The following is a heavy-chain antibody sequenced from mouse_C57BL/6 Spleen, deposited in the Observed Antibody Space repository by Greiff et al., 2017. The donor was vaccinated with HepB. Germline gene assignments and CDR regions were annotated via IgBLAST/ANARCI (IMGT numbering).Heavy chain of an antibody. CDR2: ISNLAYSI. J-gene: IGHJ1*03. D-gene: IGHD2-14*01. V-gene: IGHV5-15*01. Sequence: EVKLVESGGGLVQPGGSLKLSCAASGFTFSDYGMAWVRQAPRKGPEWVAFISNLAYSIYYADTVTGRFTISSENAKNTLYLEMSSLRSEDTAMYYCARQGTYGYFDVWGTGTTVTVSS. CDR1: GFTFSDYG. CDR3: ARQGTYGYFDV.